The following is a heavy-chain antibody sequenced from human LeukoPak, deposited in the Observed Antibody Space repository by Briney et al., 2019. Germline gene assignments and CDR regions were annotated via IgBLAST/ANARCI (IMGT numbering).Heavy chain of an antibody. D-gene: IGHD3-3*01. J-gene: IGHJ3*02. Sequence: GASVKVSCKASGYTFTGYYMHWVRQAPGQGLEWMGWINPNSGGTNYAQKFQGRVTMTRDTSISTAYMELSRLRSDDTAVYYCARATPPTYYDFWTREGSNDAFDIWGQGTMVTVSS. V-gene: IGHV1-2*02. CDR1: GYTFTGYY. CDR2: INPNSGGT. CDR3: ARATPPTYYDFWTREGSNDAFDI.